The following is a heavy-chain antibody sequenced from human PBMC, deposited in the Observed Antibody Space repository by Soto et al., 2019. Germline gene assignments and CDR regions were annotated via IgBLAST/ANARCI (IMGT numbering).Heavy chain of an antibody. CDR2: TSYDGRHT. Sequence: QVQLVESGGGVVRPGGSLRLTCAASGFTFSEYGNHWVRQAPGRGLEWVAITSYDGRHTSYVDSGKGPFPISRNNSGNTAFLEMNRRRVEDTAVYYCAKTRNSVINYNYYDNMDVWGQGTTVTVSS. CDR3: AKTRNSVINYNYYDNMDV. V-gene: IGHV3-30*18. D-gene: IGHD3-10*01. CDR1: GFTFSEYG. J-gene: IGHJ6*02.